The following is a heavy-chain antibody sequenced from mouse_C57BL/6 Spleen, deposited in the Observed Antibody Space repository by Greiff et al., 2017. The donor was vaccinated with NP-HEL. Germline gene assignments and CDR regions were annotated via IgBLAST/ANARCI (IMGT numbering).Heavy chain of an antibody. CDR2: ISSGGSYT. J-gene: IGHJ2*01. CDR1: GFTFSSYG. V-gene: IGHV5-6*01. Sequence: EVKVVESGGDLVKPGGSLKLSCAASGFTFSSYGMSWVRQTPDKRLEWVATISSGGSYTYYPDSVKGRFTISRDNAKNTLYLQMSSLKSEDTAMYYCARPNYFDYWGQGTTLTVSS. CDR3: ARPNYFDY.